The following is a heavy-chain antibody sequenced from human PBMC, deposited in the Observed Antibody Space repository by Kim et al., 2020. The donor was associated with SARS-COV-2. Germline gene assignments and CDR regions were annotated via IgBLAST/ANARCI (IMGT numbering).Heavy chain of an antibody. CDR1: GFIFRNFW. V-gene: IGHV3-7*03. CDR3: SRDTGPANSDWFTY. D-gene: IGHD3-3*01. CDR2: INQDGSER. J-gene: IGHJ4*02. Sequence: GGSLRLSCEVSGFIFRNFWMSWVRQAPGKGLEWVAHINQDGSERNYVPSVRGRFTISRDNVRNSLYLQLDSLRPEDTAIYYCSRDTGPANSDWFTYWGQGVLVTVSS.